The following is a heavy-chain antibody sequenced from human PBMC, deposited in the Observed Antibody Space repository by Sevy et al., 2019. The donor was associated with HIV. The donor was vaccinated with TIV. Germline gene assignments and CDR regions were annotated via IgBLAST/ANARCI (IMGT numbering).Heavy chain of an antibody. J-gene: IGHJ6*02. CDR3: ARDGPDITIFGVVTYGMDV. CDR1: GFTVSSNY. CDR2: IYSGGSR. V-gene: IGHV3-53*01. D-gene: IGHD3-3*01. Sequence: GGSLRLSCAASGFTVSSNYMSWVRQAPGKGLEWVSVIYSGGSRYYAVSVKGRFTISRDNSKNTLYLQMNSLRAEDTAVYYCARDGPDITIFGVVTYGMDVWGQWTTVTVSS.